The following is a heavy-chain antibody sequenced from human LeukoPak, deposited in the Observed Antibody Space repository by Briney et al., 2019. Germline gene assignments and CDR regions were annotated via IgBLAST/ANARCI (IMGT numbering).Heavy chain of an antibody. V-gene: IGHV4-34*01. Sequence: PSETLSLTCAVYGGSFSGYYWSWIRQPPGKGLEWIGEINHSGSTNYNPSFKSRVTISVDTSKNQFSLKLSSVTAADTAVYYCAGRPYGGNSNWFDPWGQGTLVTVSS. D-gene: IGHD4-23*01. CDR3: AGRPYGGNSNWFDP. J-gene: IGHJ5*02. CDR1: GGSFSGYY. CDR2: INHSGST.